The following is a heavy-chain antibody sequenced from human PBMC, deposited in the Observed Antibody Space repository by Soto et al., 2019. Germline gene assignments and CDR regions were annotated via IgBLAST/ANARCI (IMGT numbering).Heavy chain of an antibody. V-gene: IGHV3-30-3*01. Sequence: PGGSLRLSCAASGFTFSSYAMHWVRQAPGKGLEWVAVISYDGSNKYYADSVKGRFTISRDNSKNTLYLQMNSLRAEDTAVYYCAREGLDEGKNYYYYGMDVWGQGTTVTVSS. CDR1: GFTFSSYA. CDR3: AREGLDEGKNYYYYGMDV. CDR2: ISYDGSNK. D-gene: IGHD3-9*01. J-gene: IGHJ6*02.